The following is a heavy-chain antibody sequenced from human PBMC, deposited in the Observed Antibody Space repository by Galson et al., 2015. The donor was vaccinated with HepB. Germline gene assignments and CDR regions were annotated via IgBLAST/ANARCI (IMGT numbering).Heavy chain of an antibody. D-gene: IGHD2-15*01. CDR1: GDSVSSNSAA. CDR3: ARDLTVVVQSYPFDV. CDR2: TYYRSKWYH. J-gene: IGHJ3*01. Sequence: CAISGDSVSSNSAAWSWIRQSPSRGLEWLGRTYYRSKWYHDYAVSVKSRITINPDTSKNQFSLQLNSVTPEDTAVYYCARDLTVVVQSYPFDVWGQGTMVTVSS. V-gene: IGHV6-1*01.